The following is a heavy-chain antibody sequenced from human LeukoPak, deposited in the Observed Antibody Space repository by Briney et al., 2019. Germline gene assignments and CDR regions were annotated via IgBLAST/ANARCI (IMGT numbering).Heavy chain of an antibody. CDR2: IYYSGST. J-gene: IGHJ4*02. CDR3: ARQRLGMGQNRVDY. Sequence: PSETLSLTCTVSGGSISSSSYYWGWIRQPPGKGLEWIGSIYYSGSTYYNPSLKSRVTISVDTSKNQFSLKLSSVTAADTAVYYCARQRLGMGQNRVDYWGKGTLVTVSS. CDR1: GGSISSSSYY. V-gene: IGHV4-39*01. D-gene: IGHD7-27*01.